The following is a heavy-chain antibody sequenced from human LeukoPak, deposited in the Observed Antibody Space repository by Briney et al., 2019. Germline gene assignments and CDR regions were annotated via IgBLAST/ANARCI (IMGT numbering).Heavy chain of an antibody. CDR2: ISSSSNTI. Sequence: AGGSLRLSCAASGFTFSSYSMNWVRQAPGKGLEWVSYISSSSNTIHYAESVKGRFTISRDNAKNSLYLQMNSLRAEDTAVYYCARDHAVPQNHFDYWGQGTLVTVSS. V-gene: IGHV3-48*01. CDR3: ARDHAVPQNHFDY. J-gene: IGHJ4*02. CDR1: GFTFSSYS. D-gene: IGHD3-10*01.